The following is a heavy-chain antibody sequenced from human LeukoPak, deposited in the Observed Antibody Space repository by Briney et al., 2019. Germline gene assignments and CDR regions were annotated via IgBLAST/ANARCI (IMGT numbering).Heavy chain of an antibody. D-gene: IGHD2-2*01. V-gene: IGHV3-23*01. Sequence: PGGSLRLSCAASGFTFSSYGMSWVRQAPGKGLEWVSAISGSGGSTYYADSVKGRFTISRDNSKNTLYLQMNSLRAEDTAVYYCAKDQYRLLHFDYWGQGTLVTVSS. J-gene: IGHJ4*02. CDR2: ISGSGGST. CDR1: GFTFSSYG. CDR3: AKDQYRLLHFDY.